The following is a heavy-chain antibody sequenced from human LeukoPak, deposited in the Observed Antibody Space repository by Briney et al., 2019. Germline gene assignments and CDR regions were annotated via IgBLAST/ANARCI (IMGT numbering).Heavy chain of an antibody. CDR1: GITLNNYG. J-gene: IGHJ4*02. Sequence: GGSLRLSCAVSGITLNNYGMSWVRQAPGKGLEWVAGISDRGSRTNYADSVKGRFTISTDHPKNTLYLQMNSLRAEDTAVYFCAKRGVVIRVILVGFHKEAYYFDSWGQGALVTVSS. V-gene: IGHV3-23*01. D-gene: IGHD3-10*01. CDR3: AKRGVVIRVILVGFHKEAYYFDS. CDR2: ISDRGSRT.